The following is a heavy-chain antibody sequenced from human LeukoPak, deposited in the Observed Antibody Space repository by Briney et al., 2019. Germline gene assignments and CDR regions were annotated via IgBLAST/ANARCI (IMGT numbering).Heavy chain of an antibody. D-gene: IGHD3-3*02. CDR2: IYTSGST. Sequence: SETLSLTCTVSGGSISSGSYYWSWIRQPAGKGLEWIGRIYTSGSTNYNPSLKSRVTISVDTSKNQFSLKLSSVTAADTAVYYCAREEVSVPHFWSGYYYYYYMDVWGKGTTVTVSS. J-gene: IGHJ6*03. CDR1: GGSISSGSYY. V-gene: IGHV4-61*02. CDR3: AREEVSVPHFWSGYYYYYYMDV.